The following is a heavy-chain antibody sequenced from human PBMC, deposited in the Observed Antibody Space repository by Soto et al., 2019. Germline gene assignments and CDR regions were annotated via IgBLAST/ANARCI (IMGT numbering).Heavy chain of an antibody. CDR2: INPAGGTT. D-gene: IGHD2-21*02. CDR3: ALKGVTYYDN. Sequence: QVQLVQSGAEVKKPGASVRISCRASGYSFTSTYVHWVRQATGQGTEWMGIINPAGGTTYYAKKFKGKLNITSDTSTDTILMDLNDLSSEDTAVYFCALKGVTYYDNWSQGTLLTVSS. V-gene: IGHV1-46*01. CDR1: GYSFTSTY. J-gene: IGHJ4*02.